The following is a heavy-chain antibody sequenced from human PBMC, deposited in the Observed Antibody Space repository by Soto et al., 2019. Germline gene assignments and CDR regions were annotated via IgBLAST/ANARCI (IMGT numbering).Heavy chain of an antibody. CDR2: IYHGLSI. CDR3: AKDLLNIAAAPTYTRWVYYYGMDV. D-gene: IGHD6-13*01. CDR1: GGSFSGYY. J-gene: IGHJ6*02. Sequence: PSETLSLTCAVYGGSFSGYYWSWIRQPPGKGLEWIGEIYHGLSIVYNPSLKSRVTISGDSSKNQFSLKLSSVTAADTAVYYCAKDLLNIAAAPTYTRWVYYYGMDVWGQGTTVTVSS. V-gene: IGHV4-34*01.